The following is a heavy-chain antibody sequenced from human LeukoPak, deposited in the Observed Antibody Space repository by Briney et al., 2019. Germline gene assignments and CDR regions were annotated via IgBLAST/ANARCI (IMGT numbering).Heavy chain of an antibody. D-gene: IGHD6-19*01. V-gene: IGHV4-39*01. CDR1: GGSLSSYY. CDR2: IYYSGST. J-gene: IGHJ5*02. CDR3: ARGGWFHDR. Sequence: PSETLSLTCTVSGGSLSSYYWGWIRQPPGKGLEWIGSIYYSGSTYYNPSLKSRVTISVDTSKNQFSLKLSSVTAADTAVYFCARGGWFHDRWGQGTLVTVSS.